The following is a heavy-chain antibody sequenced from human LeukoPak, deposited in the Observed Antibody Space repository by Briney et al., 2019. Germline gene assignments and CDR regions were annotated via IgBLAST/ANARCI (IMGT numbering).Heavy chain of an antibody. V-gene: IGHV1-18*01. Sequence: ASVKVSCTASGYTFTSYGISWVRQAPGQGLEWMSWISAYNGNTNYAQKLQGRVTMTTDTSTSTAYMELRSLRSDDTAVYYCARVNRYSSSWYGSVGYGMDVWGQGTTVTVSS. J-gene: IGHJ6*02. D-gene: IGHD6-13*01. CDR1: GYTFTSYG. CDR3: ARVNRYSSSWYGSVGYGMDV. CDR2: ISAYNGNT.